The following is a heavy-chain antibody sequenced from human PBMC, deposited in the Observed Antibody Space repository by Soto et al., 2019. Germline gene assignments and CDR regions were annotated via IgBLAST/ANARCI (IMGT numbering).Heavy chain of an antibody. CDR1: GDSISDYY. D-gene: IGHD4-17*01. J-gene: IGHJ4*02. CDR2: FYNPGST. Sequence: PSETLSLTCSVSGDSISDYYWSWIRQPAGKGLEWIGRFYNPGSTKSNPSLKSRVTMSADTSKNQFSLRLSSVTTADTALYYCARTTAVPSTLRSRYFFDYWGQGTLVTVSS. V-gene: IGHV4-4*07. CDR3: ARTTAVPSTLRSRYFFDY.